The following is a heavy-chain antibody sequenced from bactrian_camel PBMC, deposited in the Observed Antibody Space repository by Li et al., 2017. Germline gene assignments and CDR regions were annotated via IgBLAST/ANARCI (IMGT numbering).Heavy chain of an antibody. V-gene: IGHV3S40*01. Sequence: DVQLVESGGGSVQTGGSLRLSCEASGYTYARSYMAWFRQVPGKEREVVAGAHTGGSAKFYADSVKGRFTISQDNAKNMVYLQVNSVKAEDTAMFYCAAGWSFGVGTLLRRHYNYWGQGTQVTVS. J-gene: IGHJ4*01. CDR1: GYTYARSY. D-gene: IGHD2*01. CDR2: AHTGGSAK. CDR3: AAGWSFGVGTLLRRHYNY.